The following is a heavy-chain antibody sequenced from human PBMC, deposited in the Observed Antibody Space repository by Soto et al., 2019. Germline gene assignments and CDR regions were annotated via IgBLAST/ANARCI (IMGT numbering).Heavy chain of an antibody. V-gene: IGHV4-30-4*01. CDR1: GGSISGGGYY. CDR2: ISDSGST. D-gene: IGHD3-16*02. J-gene: IGHJ4*02. Sequence: QVQLQESDPGLVKPSQTLSLTCTVSGGSISGGGYYWSWIRQPPGKGLEWLGYISDSGSTYYNPSLESRIAMSLDTSKNQFSLKLTSVTAADTAVYYCARAPSFFDSWGQGTLVTVSS. CDR3: ARAPSFFDS.